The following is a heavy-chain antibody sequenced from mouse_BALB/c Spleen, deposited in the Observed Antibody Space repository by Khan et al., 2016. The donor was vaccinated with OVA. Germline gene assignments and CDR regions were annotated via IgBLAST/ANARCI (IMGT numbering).Heavy chain of an antibody. J-gene: IGHJ4*01. CDR2: ISSGGST. D-gene: IGHD2-1*01. CDR1: GFTFRNYV. V-gene: IGHV5-6-5*01. Sequence: EVQLVESGGGLVKPGGSLKLSCAASGFTFRNYVMSWVRQTPEKRLEWVASISSGGSTYYPDSVKGRFTISRDNARNILYLQMSSLRSEDTAMYYCARGYGNFVNPHYAMDYWGQGTSVTVSS. CDR3: ARGYGNFVNPHYAMDY.